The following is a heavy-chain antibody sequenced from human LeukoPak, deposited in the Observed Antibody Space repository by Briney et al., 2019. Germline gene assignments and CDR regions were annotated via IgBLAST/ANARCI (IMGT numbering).Heavy chain of an antibody. Sequence: PGTSLRLSCAASGFTFRHYSMHWVRQAPGKGLEWVAVVSSDGKIEYYADSVKGRFSISRDNSNSTLYLQMDSLRPDDTGLYYCVRARVTRGLGYWGQGTPVTVS. CDR3: VRARVTRGLGY. J-gene: IGHJ4*02. CDR1: GFTFRHYS. CDR2: VSSDGKIE. D-gene: IGHD3-16*01. V-gene: IGHV3-30*01.